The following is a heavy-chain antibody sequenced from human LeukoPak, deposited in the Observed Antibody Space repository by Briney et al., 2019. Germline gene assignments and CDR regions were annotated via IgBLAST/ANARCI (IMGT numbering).Heavy chain of an antibody. V-gene: IGHV1-2*02. J-gene: IGHJ4*02. CDR1: GYTFTGYY. CDR2: INPNSGGT. Sequence: ASVKVSCKASGYTFTGYYMHWVRQAPRQGLEWMGWINPNSGGTNYAQKFQGRVTMTRDTSISTVYMELNRLRFDDTAVYYCARDSSTVTTPYFDYWAQGTLVTVSS. CDR3: ARDSSTVTTPYFDY. D-gene: IGHD4-11*01.